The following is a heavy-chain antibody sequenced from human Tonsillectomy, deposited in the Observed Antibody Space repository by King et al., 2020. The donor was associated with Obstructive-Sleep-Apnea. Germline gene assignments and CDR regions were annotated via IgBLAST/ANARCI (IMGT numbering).Heavy chain of an antibody. CDR2: IRSRRDNYAT. J-gene: IGHJ4*02. CDR1: GFTFDDSH. D-gene: IGHD2-2*01. Sequence: VKLVESGGGLVQPGGSRKLSCAASGFTFDDSHMHWVRQAPGKGLEWIGHIRSRRDNYATAYAASVNGRFSISRDHTKSTAYLQMNSLTTEDTAVYYCSRQTDSCHDYWGQGTRVTVSS. V-gene: IGHV3-73*01. CDR3: SRQTDSCHDY.